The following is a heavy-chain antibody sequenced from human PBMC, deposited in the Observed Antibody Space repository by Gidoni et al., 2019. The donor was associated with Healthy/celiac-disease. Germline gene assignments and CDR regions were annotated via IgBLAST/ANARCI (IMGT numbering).Heavy chain of an antibody. J-gene: IGHJ3*02. CDR2: IYYSGST. D-gene: IGHD3-10*01. CDR1: GGSISSYY. Sequence: QVQLQESGPELVKPSATLSLTCTFSGGSISSYYWSWIRQPPGKGLEWIGYIYYSGSTNYNPSLKSRVTISVDTSKNQFALKLSSVTAADTAVYYWERDRGDGYINAFDIWGQGTMVTGSS. CDR3: ERDRGDGYINAFDI. V-gene: IGHV4-59*01.